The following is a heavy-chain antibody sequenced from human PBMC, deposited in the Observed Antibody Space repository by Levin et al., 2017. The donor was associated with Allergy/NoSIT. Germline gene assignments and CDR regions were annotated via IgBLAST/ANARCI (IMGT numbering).Heavy chain of an antibody. V-gene: IGHV4-59*01. J-gene: IGHJ4*02. CDR1: GGSIRSFY. CDR3: AREATVTTGFDY. CDR2: ICGDT. D-gene: IGHD4-17*01. Sequence: PSQTLSLTCTVSGGSIRSFYWNWIRQPPGKGLEWIGYICGDTNYNPSLKSRVTISVDTSKNQFSLNLSSVTAADTAVYYCAREATVTTGFDYWGQGTLVTVSS.